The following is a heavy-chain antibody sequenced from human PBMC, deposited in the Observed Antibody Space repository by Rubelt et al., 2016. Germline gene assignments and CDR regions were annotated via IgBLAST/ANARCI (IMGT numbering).Heavy chain of an antibody. V-gene: IGHV4-59*01. CDR1: GGSISSYS. CDR3: ARYAPMDV. Sequence: QVQLQESGPGLVKPSETLSLNCTVSGGSISSYSWSWIRQPPGKGLEWIGTIHHSGSTNYNPSLTSRVTISLETSKNQFSLKLSSATAADTAVYYWARYAPMDVWGQGTTVTVSS. J-gene: IGHJ6*02. CDR2: IHHSGST.